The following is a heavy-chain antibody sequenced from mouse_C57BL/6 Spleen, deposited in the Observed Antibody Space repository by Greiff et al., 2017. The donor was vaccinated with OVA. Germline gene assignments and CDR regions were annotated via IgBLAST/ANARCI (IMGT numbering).Heavy chain of an antibody. CDR3: ASWGESAWFAY. CDR2: ISSGSSTI. J-gene: IGHJ3*01. Sequence: EVMLVESGGGLVKPGGSLKLSCAASGFTFSDYGMHWVRQAPEKGLEWVAYISSGSSTIYYADTVKGRFTISRDNAKNTLFLQMTSLRSEDTAMYYCASWGESAWFAYWGQGTLVTVSA. V-gene: IGHV5-17*01. CDR1: GFTFSDYG.